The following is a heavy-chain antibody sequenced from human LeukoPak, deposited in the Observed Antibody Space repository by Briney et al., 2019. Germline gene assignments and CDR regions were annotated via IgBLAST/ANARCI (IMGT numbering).Heavy chain of an antibody. Sequence: PSETLSLTCAVYGGSFSGYYWSWIRQPPGKGLEWIGEINHSGSTNYNPSLKSRVTISVDTSKNKFSLKLSSVTAADTAVYYCARGPAIFGVVIIKPLDYWGQGTLVTVSS. J-gene: IGHJ4*02. CDR3: ARGPAIFGVVIIKPLDY. V-gene: IGHV4-34*01. CDR1: GGSFSGYY. CDR2: INHSGST. D-gene: IGHD3-3*01.